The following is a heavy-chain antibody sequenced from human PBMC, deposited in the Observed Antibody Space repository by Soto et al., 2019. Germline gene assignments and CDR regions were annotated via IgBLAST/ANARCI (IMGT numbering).Heavy chain of an antibody. CDR2: ISASGGSI. Sequence: GGSLRLSCVASGFIFTSYAMSWVRQAPGKGLEWVSGISASGGSIFYAASVKGRFTISRDNSNNTLYLQMNSLRAEDTAVYYCAKDPTSYDSSAQFDSWGQGTLVTVSS. CDR3: AKDPTSYDSSAQFDS. D-gene: IGHD3-22*01. CDR1: GFIFTSYA. V-gene: IGHV3-23*01. J-gene: IGHJ4*02.